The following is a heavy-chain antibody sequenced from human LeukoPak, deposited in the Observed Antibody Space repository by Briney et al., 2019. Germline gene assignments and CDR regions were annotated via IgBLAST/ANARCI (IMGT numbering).Heavy chain of an antibody. V-gene: IGHV3-30*02. CDR2: IRYDGSNK. CDR3: AKEGQYSSGSYYFDY. CDR1: GFTFSSYG. D-gene: IGHD6-19*01. J-gene: IGHJ4*02. Sequence: GGSLRLSCAASGFTFSSYGMHWVRQAPGKGLEWVAFIRYDGSNKYYADSVKGRFTISRDNSKNTLYLQMNSLRAEDTAVYYCAKEGQYSSGSYYFDYWGQGTLVTVSS.